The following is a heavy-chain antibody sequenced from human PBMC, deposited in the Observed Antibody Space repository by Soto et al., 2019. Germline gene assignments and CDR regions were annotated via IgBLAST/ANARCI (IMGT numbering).Heavy chain of an antibody. V-gene: IGHV3-11*01. CDR3: ARPVVPAAKGGFFYYYMDV. Sequence: QAQLVESGGGLVKPGGSLRLSCAASGLTFSDYYMSWIRQAPGKGLEWVSYISSSGSTMSYADSVKGRFTISRDKAKNSLYLQMNSLRVDDTAIYYCARPVVPAAKGGFFYYYMDVWGKGTTVTVSS. CDR2: ISSSGSTM. D-gene: IGHD2-2*01. J-gene: IGHJ6*03. CDR1: GLTFSDYY.